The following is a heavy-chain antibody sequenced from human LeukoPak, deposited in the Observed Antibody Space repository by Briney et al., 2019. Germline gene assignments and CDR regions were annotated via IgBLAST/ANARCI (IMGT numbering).Heavy chain of an antibody. CDR2: INHSGST. Sequence: SETLSLTCAVYGGSFSGYYWSWIRQPPGKGLEWIGEINHSGSTNYNPSLKSRVTISVDTSKNQFSLKLSSVTAADTAVYYCARGGVGATWFDPWGQGTLVTVSS. CDR1: GGSFSGYY. D-gene: IGHD1-26*01. J-gene: IGHJ5*02. CDR3: ARGGVGATWFDP. V-gene: IGHV4-34*01.